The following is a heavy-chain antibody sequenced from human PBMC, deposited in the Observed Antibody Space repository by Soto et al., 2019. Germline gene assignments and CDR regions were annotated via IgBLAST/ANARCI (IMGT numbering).Heavy chain of an antibody. Sequence: LRLSCAASVFAFSNYAMHWVRHAPGKGLEWVSSISTSIDATYYADSVKGRFTISRDDSKNTLYLQMNSLRAEDSAVYYCAKDRTVAARNFDYWGQGTQVTVSS. D-gene: IGHD6-6*01. CDR1: VFAFSNYA. CDR3: AKDRTVAARNFDY. J-gene: IGHJ4*02. CDR2: ISTSIDAT. V-gene: IGHV3-23*01.